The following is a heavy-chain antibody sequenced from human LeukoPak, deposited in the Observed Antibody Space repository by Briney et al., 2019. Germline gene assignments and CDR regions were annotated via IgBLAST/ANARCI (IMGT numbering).Heavy chain of an antibody. D-gene: IGHD1-20*01. V-gene: IGHV3-23*01. CDR1: GFTFNYYA. J-gene: IGHJ4*02. CDR3: AKAVGITGTAVGVDY. CDR2: ISGSGGTT. Sequence: PGGSLRLSCAASGFTFNYYAMSWVRQAPGKGLEWVSSISGSGGTTYCADSVKGRFSISRDNSKNTLYLQMNSLRAEDTAVYYCAKAVGITGTAVGVDYWGQGSLVSVSS.